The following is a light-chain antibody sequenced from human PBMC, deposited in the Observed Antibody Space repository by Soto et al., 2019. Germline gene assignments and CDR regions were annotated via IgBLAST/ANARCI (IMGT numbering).Light chain of an antibody. CDR1: SSNIGTNY. Sequence: QAVVTQPPSASGTPGQRVIISCSGSSSNIGTNYVYWYQQLPGTAPKLLIHRNNQRPSGVPDRFSGSKSGTSASLAISGLRSEDEADYYCAAWDDSLSGPCYVFGTGTKLTVL. CDR3: AAWDDSLSGPCYV. J-gene: IGLJ1*01. CDR2: RNN. V-gene: IGLV1-47*01.